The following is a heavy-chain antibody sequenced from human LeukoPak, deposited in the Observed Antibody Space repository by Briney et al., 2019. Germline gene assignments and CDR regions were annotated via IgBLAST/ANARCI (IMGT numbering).Heavy chain of an antibody. J-gene: IGHJ4*02. CDR1: GFTFSSYW. D-gene: IGHD4-23*01. CDR3: SRNLVYGGNSNFLT. Sequence: GGSLRLSCAASGFTFSSYWMHWVRQAPGKGLVWVSRIKSDGSSTSYPAPVKGRFPISRDNAKNTLYLQMNRLRAEDTAVYYCSRNLVYGGNSNFLTWGQGTLVTVSP. CDR2: IKSDGSST. V-gene: IGHV3-74*01.